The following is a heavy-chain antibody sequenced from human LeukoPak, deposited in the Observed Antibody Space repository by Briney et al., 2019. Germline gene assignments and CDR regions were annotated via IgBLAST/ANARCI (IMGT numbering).Heavy chain of an antibody. J-gene: IGHJ3*01. CDR1: GYSFTNYR. CDR3: ASPQAGYCGGDCYSP. V-gene: IGHV5-51*01. CDR2: IYPGDYST. Sequence: GESLKISCKASGYSFTNYRIGWVRQMPGKGLEWMGIIYPGDYSTTYSPSFQGHVTISADRSISTAYLQWSSLKASDTAIYYCASPQAGYCGGDCYSPWGRGTMVTVSS. D-gene: IGHD2-21*02.